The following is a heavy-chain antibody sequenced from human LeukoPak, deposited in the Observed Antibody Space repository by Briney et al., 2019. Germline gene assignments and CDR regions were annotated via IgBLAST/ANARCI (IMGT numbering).Heavy chain of an antibody. D-gene: IGHD4-17*01. CDR2: ISSSSSYI. CDR3: ARDRYLLYGDFDY. V-gene: IGHV3-21*01. CDR1: GFTFSSYS. J-gene: IGHJ4*02. Sequence: GGSLRLSCAASGFTFSSYSMNWDRQAPGKGLEWVSSISSSSSYIYYADSVKGRFTISRDNAKNSLYLQMNSLRAEDTAVYYCARDRYLLYGDFDYWGQGTLVTVSS.